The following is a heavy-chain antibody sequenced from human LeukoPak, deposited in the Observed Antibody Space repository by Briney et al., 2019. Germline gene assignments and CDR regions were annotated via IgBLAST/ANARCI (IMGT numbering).Heavy chain of an antibody. D-gene: IGHD6-13*01. V-gene: IGHV1-2*02. CDR2: INPNSGGT. CDR1: GYTFTSYG. J-gene: IGHJ4*02. Sequence: ASVKVSCKASGYTFTSYGISWVRQAPGQGLEWMGWINPNSGGTNYAQKFQGRVTMTRDTSISTVYMELSRLRSDDTAVYYCARPVSGDGTAAAQFDYWGQGTLVTVSS. CDR3: ARPVSGDGTAAAQFDY.